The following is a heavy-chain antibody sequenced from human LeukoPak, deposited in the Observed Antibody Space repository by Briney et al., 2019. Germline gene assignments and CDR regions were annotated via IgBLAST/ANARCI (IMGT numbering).Heavy chain of an antibody. CDR2: ISTSSSYI. V-gene: IGHV3-21*01. CDR1: GFAFSSYS. J-gene: IGHJ6*03. CDR3: ARAAIAAARIYYYMDV. D-gene: IGHD6-13*01. Sequence: GGSLRLSCAASGFAFSSYSMNWVRQAPGKGLEWVSFISTSSSYIHNADSVKGRFTISRDNAENSLYLQMDSLRAEDTAVYYCARAAIAAARIYYYMDVWGKGTTVTVSS.